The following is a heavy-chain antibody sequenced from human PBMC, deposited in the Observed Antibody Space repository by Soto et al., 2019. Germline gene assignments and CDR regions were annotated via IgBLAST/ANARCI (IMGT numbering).Heavy chain of an antibody. V-gene: IGHV3-48*03. D-gene: IGHD2-15*01. J-gene: IGHJ4*02. Sequence: GGSLRLSCGASGFTFSSYEINWGRQAPGKGLEWVSYISISGSTIYYADSVKGRFTISRDNAKNSLYLQMNSLRAEDTAVYYCASSELLLPFDYWGQGTLVTVSS. CDR1: GFTFSSYE. CDR3: ASSELLLPFDY. CDR2: ISISGSTI.